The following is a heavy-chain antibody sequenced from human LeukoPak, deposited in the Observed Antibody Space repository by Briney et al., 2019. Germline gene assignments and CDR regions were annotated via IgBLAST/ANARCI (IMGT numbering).Heavy chain of an antibody. J-gene: IGHJ4*02. CDR2: IKRKTEGVTT. CDR1: GINFSKAW. CDR3: TSGELVVTNFDY. D-gene: IGHD2-21*02. V-gene: IGHV3-15*01. Sequence: PGGSLRLSCAASGINFSKAWMSWVRQAPGKGLEWVGRIKRKTEGVTTDYAAPVKGRFSISREDSKNPLYLQVNSLKTEDTGVYYCTSGELVVTNFDYWGQGTLVTVSS.